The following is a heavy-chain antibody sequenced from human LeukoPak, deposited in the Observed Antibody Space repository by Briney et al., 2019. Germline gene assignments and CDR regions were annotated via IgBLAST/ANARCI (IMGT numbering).Heavy chain of an antibody. D-gene: IGHD2-15*01. V-gene: IGHV3-7*01. Sequence: TGGSLRLSCAASGFTFSDYWMGWVRQAPGEGLQWVANIQQDGSEKYYVDPVKGRFTISRDNAKNSLYLQMNSLRAEDTAVYYCARARWVVVPFDRWGQGTLVTVSS. CDR1: GFTFSDYW. CDR2: IQQDGSEK. CDR3: ARARWVVVPFDR. J-gene: IGHJ4*02.